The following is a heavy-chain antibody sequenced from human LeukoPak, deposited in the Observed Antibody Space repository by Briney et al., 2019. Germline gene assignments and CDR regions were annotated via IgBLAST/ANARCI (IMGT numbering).Heavy chain of an antibody. CDR3: ASQGSIAAAGTRY. J-gene: IGHJ4*02. Sequence: ASVKVSCKASGYTFTSYYMHWVRQAPGQGLEWMGIINPSGGSTNYAQKFQGRVTMTRDTSTSTVYMELSSLRSEDTAVYYCASQGSIAAAGTRYWGQGTLVTVSS. CDR2: INPSGGST. V-gene: IGHV1-46*01. D-gene: IGHD6-13*01. CDR1: GYTFTSYY.